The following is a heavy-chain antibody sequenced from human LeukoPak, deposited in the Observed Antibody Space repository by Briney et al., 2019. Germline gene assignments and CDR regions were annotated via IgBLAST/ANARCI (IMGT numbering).Heavy chain of an antibody. J-gene: IGHJ3*02. V-gene: IGHV3-48*03. D-gene: IGHD3-10*01. CDR3: ARDEIRSGAFDI. CDR1: GFAFSSYE. Sequence: GGSLRLSCAASGFAFSSYEMNWVRQAPGKGLEWVSYISSSGTTIYDEYSVKGRFTISRDNVKNSLYLQMNSLRAEDTAVYYCARDEIRSGAFDIWGRGTMVTVSS. CDR2: ISSSGTTI.